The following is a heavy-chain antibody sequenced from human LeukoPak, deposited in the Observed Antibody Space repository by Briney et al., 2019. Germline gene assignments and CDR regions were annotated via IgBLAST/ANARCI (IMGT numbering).Heavy chain of an antibody. CDR2: IYYRGST. CDR3: ARGYCSSTSCAGFDAFDI. V-gene: IGHV4-39*07. Sequence: SETLSLTCTVSGGSISSSSYYWGWIRQPPGKGLEWIGSIYYRGSTYHNPSLKSRVTISVDTSKNQFSLKLSSVTAADTAVYYCARGYCSSTSCAGFDAFDIWGQGTMVTVSS. D-gene: IGHD2-2*01. CDR1: GGSISSSSYY. J-gene: IGHJ3*02.